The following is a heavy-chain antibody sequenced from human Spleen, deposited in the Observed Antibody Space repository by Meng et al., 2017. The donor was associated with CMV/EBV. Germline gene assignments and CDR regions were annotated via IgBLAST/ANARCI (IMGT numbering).Heavy chain of an antibody. J-gene: IGHJ4*02. D-gene: IGHD3-16*02. CDR1: GFTFSSYE. CDR3: AKSISTFGGVIVPDY. Sequence: GESLKISCAACGFTFSSYEMNWVRQAPGKGLEWVAVIWYDGSNKYYADSVKGRFTISRDNSKNTLYLQMNSLRAEDTAVYYCAKSISTFGGVIVPDYWGQGTLVTVSS. V-gene: IGHV3-33*06. CDR2: IWYDGSNK.